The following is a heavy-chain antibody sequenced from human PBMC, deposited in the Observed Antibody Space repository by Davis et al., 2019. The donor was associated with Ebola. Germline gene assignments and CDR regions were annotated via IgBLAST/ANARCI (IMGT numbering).Heavy chain of an antibody. V-gene: IGHV5-51*01. CDR1: GYSFTSYW. J-gene: IGHJ6*03. D-gene: IGHD1-7*01. Sequence: PGGSLRLSCKGSGYSFTSYWIGWVRQMPGKGLEWMGIIYPGDSDTRYSPSFQGQVTISADKSISTAYLQWSSLKASDTAMYYCAIGPNWNYRGSSWYYYYMDVWGKGTTVTVSS. CDR2: IYPGDSDT. CDR3: AIGPNWNYRGSSWYYYYMDV.